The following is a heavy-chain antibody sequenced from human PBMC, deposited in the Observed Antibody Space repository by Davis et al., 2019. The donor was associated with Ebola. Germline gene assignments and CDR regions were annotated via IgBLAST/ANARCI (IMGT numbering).Heavy chain of an antibody. Sequence: GGSLRLSCAASGFTFSDYYMSWIRQAPGKGLEWVANIKQDGSEKYYADSVKGRFTISRDNSKNTLYLQMNSLRAEDTAVYYCAKGDFDWLLPPTYGMDVWGQGTTVTVSS. CDR2: IKQDGSEK. D-gene: IGHD3-9*01. V-gene: IGHV3-7*01. CDR1: GFTFSDYY. J-gene: IGHJ6*02. CDR3: AKGDFDWLLPPTYGMDV.